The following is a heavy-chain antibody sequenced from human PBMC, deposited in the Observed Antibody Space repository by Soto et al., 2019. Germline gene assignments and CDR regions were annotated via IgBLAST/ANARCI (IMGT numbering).Heavy chain of an antibody. Sequence: GGSLRLSCAASGFTFSSYGMHWVRQAPGKGLEWVAVIWYDGSNKYYADSVKGRFTISRDNSKNTLYLQMNSLRAEDTAVYYCARDSGFLEWFRYYYYYYGMDVWGQGTTVTVSS. CDR2: IWYDGSNK. CDR1: GFTFSSYG. J-gene: IGHJ6*02. V-gene: IGHV3-33*01. D-gene: IGHD3-3*01. CDR3: ARDSGFLEWFRYYYYYYGMDV.